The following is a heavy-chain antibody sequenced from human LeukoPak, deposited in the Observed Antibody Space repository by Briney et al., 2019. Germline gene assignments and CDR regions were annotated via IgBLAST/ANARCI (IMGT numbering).Heavy chain of an antibody. CDR1: GFTLSSYT. CDR2: ISYDGTTK. J-gene: IGHJ6*02. Sequence: GGSLRLSCEASGFTLSSYTMHWVRQAPGKGLEWVAVISYDGTTKYYTDSVKGRFTISRDSSKNTLFLQMNSLRVEDTAVYYCARDLASGGVGATPNVWGQGTTVTVSS. V-gene: IGHV3-30-3*01. D-gene: IGHD1-26*01. CDR3: ARDLASGGVGATPNV.